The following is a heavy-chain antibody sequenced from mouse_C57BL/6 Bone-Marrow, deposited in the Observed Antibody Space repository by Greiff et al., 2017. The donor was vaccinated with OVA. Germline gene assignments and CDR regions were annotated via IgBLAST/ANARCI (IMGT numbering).Heavy chain of an antibody. CDR2: ITHSGET. D-gene: IGHD2-5*01. Sequence: KLVESGPGLVKPSQSLFLTCSITGFPITSGYYWIWIRQSPGKPLEWMGYITHSGETFYNPSLQSPISITRETSKNQFFLQLNSVTTEDTAMYYCAGESYYSNYPFAYWGQGTLVTVSA. J-gene: IGHJ3*01. CDR1: GFPITSGYY. CDR3: AGESYYSNYPFAY. V-gene: IGHV12-3*01.